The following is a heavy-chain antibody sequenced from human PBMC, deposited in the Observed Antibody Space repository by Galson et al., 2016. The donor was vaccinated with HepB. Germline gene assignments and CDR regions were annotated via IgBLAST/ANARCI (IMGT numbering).Heavy chain of an antibody. V-gene: IGHV3-23*01. CDR1: GFTFSSYA. D-gene: IGHD5-24*01. Sequence: SLRLSCAASGFTFSSYAMSWVRQAPGKGLEWVSIISGSGGSTYYAYSVKGRFTISRDNSKNTLYLQMNSLRAEDTAVYYCVKGASMGWLQLQASYFDYWGQGTLVTVSS. CDR2: ISGSGGST. CDR3: VKGASMGWLQLQASYFDY. J-gene: IGHJ4*02.